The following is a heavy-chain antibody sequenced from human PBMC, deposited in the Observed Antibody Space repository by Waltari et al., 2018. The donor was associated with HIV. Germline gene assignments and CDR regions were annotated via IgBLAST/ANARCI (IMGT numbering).Heavy chain of an antibody. CDR3: TRSLHILAGSSQGDLAY. Sequence: QLQESGPGLVKPSENLSLNCSVTGAVITHDYWTWIRQPPGKGLEWIGTIYYTGRRNYSPSLKSRLTLSVDRSANNLSLRLKSVTAADTAVYYCTRSLHILAGSSQGDLAYWGQGILVAVSS. D-gene: IGHD3-9*01. CDR1: GAVITHDY. J-gene: IGHJ4*02. V-gene: IGHV4-59*08. CDR2: IYYTGRR.